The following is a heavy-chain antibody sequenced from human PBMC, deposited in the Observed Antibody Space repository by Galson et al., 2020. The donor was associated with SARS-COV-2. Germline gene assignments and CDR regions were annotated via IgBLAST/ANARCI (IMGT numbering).Heavy chain of an antibody. CDR3: ARDVGSDLGIYTSTWDPVPNCDC. Sequence: ASVKVSCKASGYSFSSYGITWVLLAPGQELEWMGRISAYSGNTDYAQQLLGRLTMTADTSTSTAYMQLRSLRSDDTAVYYCARDVGSDLGIYTSTWDPVPNCDCWGQGSVVTVSS. V-gene: IGHV1-18*01. CDR2: ISAYSGNT. D-gene: IGHD6-13*01. J-gene: IGHJ4*02. CDR1: GYSFSSYG.